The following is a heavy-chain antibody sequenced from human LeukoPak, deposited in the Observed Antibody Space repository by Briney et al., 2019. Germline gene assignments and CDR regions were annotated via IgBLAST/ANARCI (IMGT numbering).Heavy chain of an antibody. D-gene: IGHD6-19*01. CDR1: GFTFSSYE. V-gene: IGHV3-48*03. Sequence: PGRSLRLSCAAPGFTFSSYEMNWVRQPPRKGLEWVSYISSIGSTIYYADSAKDRFTFSGDNAKNSLYRQMNLPLSHHTPVYHCASGLGSGWHSSGYWGQGTLVTVSS. CDR2: ISSIGSTI. J-gene: IGHJ4*02. CDR3: ASGLGSGWHSSGY.